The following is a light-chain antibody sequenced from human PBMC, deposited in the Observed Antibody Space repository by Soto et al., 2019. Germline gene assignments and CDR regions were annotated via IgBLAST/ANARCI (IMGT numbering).Light chain of an antibody. CDR1: QSVSDK. CDR3: QQYNNWPPAT. V-gene: IGKV3-15*01. Sequence: EIVMTQSPATVSVPPGERATLSCRASQSVSDKLAWYQQKPGQAPRLLIYHASARATGIPARFSGSGSGTEFTLTISGLQSEDFAVYYCQQYNNWPPATFGQGTRLEI. CDR2: HAS. J-gene: IGKJ5*01.